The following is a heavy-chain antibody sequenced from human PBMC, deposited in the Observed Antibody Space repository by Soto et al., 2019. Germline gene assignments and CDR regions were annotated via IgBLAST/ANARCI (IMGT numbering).Heavy chain of an antibody. Sequence: QVQLQESGPGLVKPSQTLSLTCTVSGGSISSGDYYWSWIRQPPGKGLEWIGYIYYSGSTNYSPSLKSRVTRSIDTSKNQFSLTLSSVTAAVTAVYYCARDQYDYLWVGTGGIDVWGQGTTVTVSS. V-gene: IGHV4-30-4*01. CDR3: ARDQYDYLWVGTGGIDV. CDR2: IYYSGST. J-gene: IGHJ6*02. CDR1: GGSISSGDYY. D-gene: IGHD3-16*01.